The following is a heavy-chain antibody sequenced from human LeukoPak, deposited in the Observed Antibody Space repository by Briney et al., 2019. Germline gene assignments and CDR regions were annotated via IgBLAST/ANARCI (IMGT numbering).Heavy chain of an antibody. D-gene: IGHD2-2*01. J-gene: IGHJ4*02. CDR3: ANGAVYCTSPKYPTGSAPSCFAH. CDR2: ISYDERNK. V-gene: IGHV3-30*18. Sequence: GSLRLSCEASGFTFNTYGMHWVRQVPGKGLEWLAVISYDERNKYYTDSVKGRFTISRDNSKHALYLQMSSLRPEDTAVYYCANGAVYCTSPKYPTGSAPSCFAHWGQGTLVTVSS. CDR1: GFTFNTYG.